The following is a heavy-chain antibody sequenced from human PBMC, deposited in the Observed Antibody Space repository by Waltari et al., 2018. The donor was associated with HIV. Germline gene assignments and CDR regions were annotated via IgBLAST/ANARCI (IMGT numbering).Heavy chain of an antibody. J-gene: IGHJ3*02. CDR3: ASGIAAVQPRAFDI. Sequence: QVQLQQWGAGLLKPSETLSLTCAVYGGSFSGYYWSWIRQPPGKGLEWIGEINHSGSTNYNPSLKSRVTISVDTSKNQFSLKLSSVTAADTAVYYCASGIAAVQPRAFDIWGQGTMVTVSS. D-gene: IGHD6-13*01. CDR1: GGSFSGYY. CDR2: INHSGST. V-gene: IGHV4-34*01.